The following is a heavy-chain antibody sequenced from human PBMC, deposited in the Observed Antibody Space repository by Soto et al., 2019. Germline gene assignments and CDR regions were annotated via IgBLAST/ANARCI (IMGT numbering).Heavy chain of an antibody. V-gene: IGHV4-4*07. CDR2: IYTSGST. CDR3: ARFPYYDFWSGYGMDV. J-gene: IGHJ6*02. Sequence: SETLSLTCTVSGGSISSYYWSWIRQPAGKGLEWIGRIYTSGSTNYNPSLKSRVTMSVDTSKNQFPLKLSSVTAADTAVYYCARFPYYDFWSGYGMDVWGQGTTVTVSS. CDR1: GGSISSYY. D-gene: IGHD3-3*01.